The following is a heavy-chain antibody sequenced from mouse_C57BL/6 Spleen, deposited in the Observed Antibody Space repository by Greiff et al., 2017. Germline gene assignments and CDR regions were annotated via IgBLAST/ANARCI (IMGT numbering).Heavy chain of an antibody. CDR1: GYTFTSYW. V-gene: IGHV1-61*01. CDR2: IYPSDSET. D-gene: IGHD1-1*01. CDR3: ARHYYGSSYEAY. J-gene: IGHJ3*01. Sequence: QVQLQQPGAELVRPGSSVKLSCKASGYTFTSYWMDWVKQRPGQGLEWIGNIYPSDSETHYNQKFKDKATLTVDKSSSTAYMQLSSLTSEDYAVYCGARHYYGSSYEAYWGQGTLVTVSA.